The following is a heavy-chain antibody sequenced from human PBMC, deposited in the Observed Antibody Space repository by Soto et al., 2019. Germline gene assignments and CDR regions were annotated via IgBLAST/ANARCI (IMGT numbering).Heavy chain of an antibody. V-gene: IGHV3-48*04. Sequence: GGSLRLSCAASGFTFSSYSMNWVRQAPGKGLEWVSYISSSSSTIYYADSVKGRFTISRDNAKNSLYLQMNSLRAEDTALYSFAWYRREAPVYDAFEIWGQGTIVSAS. J-gene: IGHJ3*02. D-gene: IGHD1-26*01. CDR3: AWYRREAPVYDAFEI. CDR2: ISSSSSTI. CDR1: GFTFSSYS.